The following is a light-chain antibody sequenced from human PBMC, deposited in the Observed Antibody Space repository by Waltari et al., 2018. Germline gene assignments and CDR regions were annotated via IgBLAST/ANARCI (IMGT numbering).Light chain of an antibody. CDR2: DVN. J-gene: IGLJ3*02. Sequence: QSALTQPASVSGSPGQSITISCAGSSGDVGGYNYVSWYQQYPGNAPKLMIYDVNKLPSGVSYRFSGSKSGNTASLTISGLQGEDEADYYCISYTASGAWLFGGGTKLTVL. CDR3: ISYTASGAWL. CDR1: SGDVGGYNY. V-gene: IGLV2-14*01.